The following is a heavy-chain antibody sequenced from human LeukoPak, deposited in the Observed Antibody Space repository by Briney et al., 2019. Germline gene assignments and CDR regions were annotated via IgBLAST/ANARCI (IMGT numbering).Heavy chain of an antibody. Sequence: GASVKVSCKASGYTFTSYYMHWVRQASGQGLEWMGIINPSGGSTSYAQKFQGRVTMTRDMSTSTVYMELCSLRSEDTAVYYCARDGEGNSSSRYYYYYYMDVWGKGTTVTVSS. J-gene: IGHJ6*03. CDR1: GYTFTSYY. D-gene: IGHD6-13*01. V-gene: IGHV1-46*01. CDR3: ARDGEGNSSSRYYYYYYMDV. CDR2: INPSGGST.